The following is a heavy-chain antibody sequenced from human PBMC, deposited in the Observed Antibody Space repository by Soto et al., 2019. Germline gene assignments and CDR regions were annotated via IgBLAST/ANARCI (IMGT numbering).Heavy chain of an antibody. V-gene: IGHV4-59*01. D-gene: IGHD4-17*01. CDR2: IYYSGST. J-gene: IGHJ4*02. CDR1: GGSISSYY. CDR3: ARTLVADYGGNSVYFDY. Sequence: SETLSLTCTVSGGSISSYYWSWIRQPPGKGLEWIGYIYYSGSTNYNPSLKSRVTISVDTSKNQFSLKLSSVTAADTAVYYCARTLVADYGGNSVYFDYWGQGTLVTVSS.